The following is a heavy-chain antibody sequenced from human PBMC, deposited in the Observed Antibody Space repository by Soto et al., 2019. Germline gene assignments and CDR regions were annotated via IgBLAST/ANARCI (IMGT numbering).Heavy chain of an antibody. Sequence: QVQLQESGPGLVKPSETLSLTCTVSGGSIRSYYWSWIRQPAGKGLEWIGRIYTSGSTNYNPSLKSRVTMSVDTSKNQFSLKLSSVTAADTAVYYCARDSAGYSYGNGVYNWFDPWGQGTLVTVSS. CDR1: GGSIRSYY. V-gene: IGHV4-4*07. CDR3: ARDSAGYSYGNGVYNWFDP. CDR2: IYTSGST. D-gene: IGHD5-18*01. J-gene: IGHJ5*02.